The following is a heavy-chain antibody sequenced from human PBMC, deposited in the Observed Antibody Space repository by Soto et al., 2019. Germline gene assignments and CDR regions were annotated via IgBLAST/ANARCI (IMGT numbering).Heavy chain of an antibody. V-gene: IGHV3-7*01. Sequence: EVYLVESGGGLVQPGGSLRLSCAASGFTFKSYWMAWVRQAPGKGLEWVANMKEDGGEINYVESVRGRFTISRDNAENSLHQQMSRLRAEDTAVYHCVRDRGYSTYDNWGQGTLVTVSS. J-gene: IGHJ4*02. CDR1: GFTFKSYW. D-gene: IGHD3-22*01. CDR3: VRDRGYSTYDN. CDR2: MKEDGGEI.